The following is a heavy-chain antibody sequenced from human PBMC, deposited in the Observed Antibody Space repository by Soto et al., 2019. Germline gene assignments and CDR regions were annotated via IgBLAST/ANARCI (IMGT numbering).Heavy chain of an antibody. V-gene: IGHV1-69*06. CDR1: SGTFSSYA. D-gene: IGHD1-26*01. CDR3: ARDFVESGSYFPYLFDS. Sequence: SVKLYCKASSGTFSSYAISWVRQAPRQKLEWMGGIIPIFGTANYAQKFQGRVTITADKSTSTAYTELSSLRSEDTAVYYCARDFVESGSYFPYLFDSPGQGTLVTVSA. J-gene: IGHJ5*01. CDR2: IIPIFGTA.